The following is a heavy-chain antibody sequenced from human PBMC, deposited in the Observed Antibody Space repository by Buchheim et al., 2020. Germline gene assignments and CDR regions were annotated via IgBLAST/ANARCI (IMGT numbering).Heavy chain of an antibody. J-gene: IGHJ6*02. V-gene: IGHV3-30*04. D-gene: IGHD2-15*01. CDR2: ISYDGSNK. CDR3: ARGSGGSGYYARCRYYGMDV. Sequence: QVQLVESGGGVVQPGRSLRLSCAASGFTFSSYAMHWVRQAPGKGLEWVAVISYDGSNKYYADSVKGRFTISRDNSKNTLYLQMNSLRAEDTAVYYCARGSGGSGYYARCRYYGMDVGGQGTT. CDR1: GFTFSSYA.